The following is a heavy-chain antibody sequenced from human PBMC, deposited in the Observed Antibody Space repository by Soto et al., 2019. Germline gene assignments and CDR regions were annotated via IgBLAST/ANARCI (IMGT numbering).Heavy chain of an antibody. CDR3: ARGEDGSGVDY. J-gene: IGHJ4*02. CDR2: IYYSGST. V-gene: IGHV4-31*03. D-gene: IGHD3-10*01. CDR1: GGSISSGGYY. Sequence: QVQLQESGPGLVKPSQTLSLTCTVSGGSISSGGYYWSWTRQHPGKGLEWIGYIYYSGSTYYNPSLKSRVTRSVDTSKNQFSLKLSSVTAADTAVYYCARGEDGSGVDYWGQGTLVTVSS.